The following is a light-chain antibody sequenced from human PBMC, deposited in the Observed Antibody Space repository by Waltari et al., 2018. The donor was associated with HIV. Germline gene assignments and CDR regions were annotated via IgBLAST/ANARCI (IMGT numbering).Light chain of an antibody. Sequence: SYVLTPPPSLSVAAAQTARPTCSGNNTGTNSEHWYQQKPGPAPVLVVYEDSDRPSGIPERFSGSNSGDTATLTISRVEAGDEADYHCQVWDSSGDHVVFGGGTKLTVL. CDR2: EDS. V-gene: IGLV3-21*02. CDR3: QVWDSSGDHVV. CDR1: NTGTNS. J-gene: IGLJ3*02.